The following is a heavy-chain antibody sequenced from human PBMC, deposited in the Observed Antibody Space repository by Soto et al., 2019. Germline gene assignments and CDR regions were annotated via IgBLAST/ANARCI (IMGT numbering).Heavy chain of an antibody. CDR1: GFTFSSYS. J-gene: IGHJ6*02. D-gene: IGHD3-9*01. CDR3: AREGYLVDYYYYGMDV. Sequence: GGSLRLSCAASGFTFSSYSMNWVRQAPGKGLEWVSSISSSSSYIYYADSVKGRFTISRDNAKNSLYLQMNSLRAEDTAVYYCAREGYLVDYYYYGMDVWGQGTTVTVSS. V-gene: IGHV3-21*01. CDR2: ISSSSSYI.